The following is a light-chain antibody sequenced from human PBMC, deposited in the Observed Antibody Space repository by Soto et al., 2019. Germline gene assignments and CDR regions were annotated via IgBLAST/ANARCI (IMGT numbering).Light chain of an antibody. CDR2: SNN. Sequence: QSVLTQPPSASGTPGRRVTISCSGGSSNIGGNTVNLYQQPPGTAPKLLIYSNNQRPSGVPDRFSGSKSGTSASLAISGLQSEDEADYYCAAWDDSLNVLYVFGTGTKVTVL. CDR1: SSNIGGNT. J-gene: IGLJ1*01. CDR3: AAWDDSLNVLYV. V-gene: IGLV1-44*01.